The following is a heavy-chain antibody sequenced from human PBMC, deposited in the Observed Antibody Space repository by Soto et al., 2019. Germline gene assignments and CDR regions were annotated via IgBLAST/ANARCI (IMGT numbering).Heavy chain of an antibody. CDR3: AREYYYDSSGFDY. J-gene: IGHJ4*02. V-gene: IGHV4-31*03. CDR1: GVSISSGGYY. D-gene: IGHD3-22*01. CDR2: IYYSGST. Sequence: SETLSLTFTVSGVSISSGGYYWTWIRQHPQKGLEWIGHIYYSGSTYYNPSLKSRVTVSVDTSKNQFSLKLSSVTAADTAVYNCAREYYYDSSGFDYWGQGTLVTVSS.